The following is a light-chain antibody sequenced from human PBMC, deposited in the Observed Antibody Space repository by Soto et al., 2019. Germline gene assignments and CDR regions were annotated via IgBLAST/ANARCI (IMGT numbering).Light chain of an antibody. Sequence: IVLTQSPATLSVSPGARAPLSCRASQSVSSNLAWHQQRPGQAPRLLIYGASTRATGVPARFSGGGSGTEFTLTITSLQSEDFAVYYCQQYNKWPPITFGQGTRLEIK. CDR1: QSVSSN. CDR3: QQYNKWPPIT. V-gene: IGKV3D-15*01. J-gene: IGKJ5*01. CDR2: GAS.